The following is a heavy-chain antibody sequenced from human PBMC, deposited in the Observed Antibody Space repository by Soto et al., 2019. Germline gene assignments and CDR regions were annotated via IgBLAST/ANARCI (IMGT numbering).Heavy chain of an antibody. CDR2: IIPIFGTA. CDR3: ARAYDSSGYFHYYYYGMDV. CDR1: GGTFSSYA. V-gene: IGHV1-69*13. Sequence: SVKVSCKASGGTFSSYAISWVRQAPGQGLEWMGGIIPIFGTANYARKFQGRVTITADESTSTAYMELSSLRSEDTAVYYCARAYDSSGYFHYYYYGMDVWGQGTTVTVSS. J-gene: IGHJ6*02. D-gene: IGHD3-22*01.